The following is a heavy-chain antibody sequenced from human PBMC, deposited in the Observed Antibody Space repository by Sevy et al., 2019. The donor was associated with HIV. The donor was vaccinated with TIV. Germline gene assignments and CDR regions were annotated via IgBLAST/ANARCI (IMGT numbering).Heavy chain of an antibody. D-gene: IGHD2-21*02. CDR2: ISYDGRNK. J-gene: IGHJ4*02. CDR1: GFTFSSYA. CDR3: ARVGVSYCTDDCCRLFDY. Sequence: GGSLRLSCSASGFTFSSYALLWVRQAPGKGLEWVSLISYDGRNKYYSDSVKGRFAISRDESKTTLFLQMESLRTEDMAVYYCARVGVSYCTDDCCRLFDYWGRGNLVTDAS. V-gene: IGHV3-30*09.